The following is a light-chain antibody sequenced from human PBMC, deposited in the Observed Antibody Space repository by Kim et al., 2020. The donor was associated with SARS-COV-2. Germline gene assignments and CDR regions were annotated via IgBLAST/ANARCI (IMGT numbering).Light chain of an antibody. CDR1: QSVSSN. CDR2: GAS. CDR3: QQYNIWPPLT. V-gene: IGKV3-15*01. Sequence: VSPGERATLSCRASQSVSSNLAWYQQKPGQAPRLLIYGASTRATGIPARFSGSGSGTEFTLTISSLQSEDFAVYYCQQYNIWPPLTFGGGTKVEI. J-gene: IGKJ4*01.